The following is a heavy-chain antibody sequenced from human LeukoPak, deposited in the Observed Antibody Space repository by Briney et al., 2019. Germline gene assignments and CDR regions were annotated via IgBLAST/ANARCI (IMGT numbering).Heavy chain of an antibody. J-gene: IGHJ3*02. CDR3: TTDLTPLKYSSGWYGAFDI. CDR1: GFTFNDAW. V-gene: IGHV3-15*01. Sequence: GGSLRLSCTASGFTFNDAWMTWVRQVPGQGLEWVGHIKRHSDGGTADYAAPVKGRFIISRDDSTNTLYLQMNSLKTEDTAVYYCTTDLTPLKYSSGWYGAFDIWGQGAKVTVSS. CDR2: IKRHSDGGTA. D-gene: IGHD6-19*01.